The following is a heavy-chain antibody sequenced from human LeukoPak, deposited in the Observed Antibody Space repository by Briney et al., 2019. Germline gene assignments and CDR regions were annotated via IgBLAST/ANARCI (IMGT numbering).Heavy chain of an antibody. CDR1: GFTFSSYA. Sequence: AGGSLRLSCAASGFTFSSYAMSWVRQAPGKGLEWVSAISGSGGSTYYADSVNGRFTISRDNSKNTLYLQMNSLRAEDTAVYYCAKGRGHVLRYFDWLLDYWGQGTLVTVSS. J-gene: IGHJ4*02. CDR2: ISGSGGST. CDR3: AKGRGHVLRYFDWLLDY. D-gene: IGHD3-9*01. V-gene: IGHV3-23*01.